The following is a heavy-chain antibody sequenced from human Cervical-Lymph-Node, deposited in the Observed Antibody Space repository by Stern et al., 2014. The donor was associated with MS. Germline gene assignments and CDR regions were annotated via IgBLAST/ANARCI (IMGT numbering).Heavy chain of an antibody. D-gene: IGHD2-15*01. V-gene: IGHV1-69*09. Sequence: QLVQSGVEVKKPGSSVNVSCKASGGTFSSSYAVSWVRQAPGQGLEWMGRIIPMIGLANYAQKFQTRLTITADKSSSTVYMRLSSLTSEDTALYYCARGIVTNRPAATLHNLFDPWGQGTLVTVSS. CDR2: IIPMIGLA. CDR3: ARGIVTNRPAATLHNLFDP. J-gene: IGHJ5*02. CDR1: GGTFSSSYA.